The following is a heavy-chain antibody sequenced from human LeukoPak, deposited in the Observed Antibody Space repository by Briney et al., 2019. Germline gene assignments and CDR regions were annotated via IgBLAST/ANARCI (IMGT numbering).Heavy chain of an antibody. CDR2: ISSSSSSYI. CDR1: GFTFSSYS. Sequence: GGSLRLSCAASGFTFSSYSMNWVRQAPGKGLEWVSSISSSSSSYIYYADSVKGRFTISRDNAKNSLYLQMNSLRAEDTAVYYCARDYNYYPMGAFDIWGQGTMVTVSS. V-gene: IGHV3-21*01. CDR3: ARDYNYYPMGAFDI. D-gene: IGHD5-24*01. J-gene: IGHJ3*02.